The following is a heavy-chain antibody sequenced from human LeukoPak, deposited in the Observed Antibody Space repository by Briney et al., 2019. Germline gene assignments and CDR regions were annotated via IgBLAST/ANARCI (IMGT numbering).Heavy chain of an antibody. J-gene: IGHJ6*03. CDR2: IYYSGST. CDR1: GGSISSYY. D-gene: IGHD1-26*01. V-gene: IGHV4-59*01. CDR3: ARGGSYYAYYYMDV. Sequence: PSETLSLTCTVSGGSISSYYWSWIRQPPGKGLEWIGYIYYSGSTNYNPSLKSRVTISVDTSKNQFSLKLSSVTAADTAVYYCARGGSYYAYYYMDVWGKGTTVTISS.